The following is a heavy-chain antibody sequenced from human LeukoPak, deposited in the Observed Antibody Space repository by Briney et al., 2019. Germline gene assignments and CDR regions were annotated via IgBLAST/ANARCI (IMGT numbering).Heavy chain of an antibody. CDR2: IYYSGST. J-gene: IGHJ4*02. D-gene: IGHD1-26*01. CDR1: GGSISSSSYY. Sequence: SETLSLTCTVSGGSISSSSYYWGWIRQPPGKGLEGIGSIYYSGSTYYNPSLKSRVTISVDTSKNQLSLKLSSVTAADTAVYYCARDRRGSYYGVGDYWGQGTLVTVSS. V-gene: IGHV4-39*07. CDR3: ARDRRGSYYGVGDY.